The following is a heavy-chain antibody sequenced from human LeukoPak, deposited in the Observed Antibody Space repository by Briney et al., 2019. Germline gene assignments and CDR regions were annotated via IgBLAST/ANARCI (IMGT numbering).Heavy chain of an antibody. J-gene: IGHJ5*02. CDR3: ARLGAGYGSGSNDWFDP. CDR2: IDPSDSYT. CDR1: GYSFTSYW. Sequence: PGESLKISCKGSGYSFTSYWISWVRQMPGKGLEWMGRIDPSDSYTNYSPSFQGHVTISADKSISTAYLQWSSLKASDTAMYYCARLGAGYGSGSNDWFDPWGQGTLVTVSS. V-gene: IGHV5-10-1*01. D-gene: IGHD3-10*01.